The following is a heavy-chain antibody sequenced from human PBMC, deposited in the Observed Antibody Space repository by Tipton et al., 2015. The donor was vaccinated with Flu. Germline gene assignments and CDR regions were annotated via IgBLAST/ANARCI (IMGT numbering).Heavy chain of an antibody. V-gene: IGHV1-18*01. D-gene: IGHD3-3*01. CDR1: GYTFTSYG. CDR2: ISAYNGNT. J-gene: IGHJ6*02. CDR3: ARDPGPPGDFWSGYFRGYYYGMGV. Sequence: QLVQSGAEVKKPGASVKVSCKASGYTFTSYGISWVRQAPGQGLEWMGWISAYNGNTNYAQKLQGRVTMTTDTSTSTAYMELRSLRSDDSAVYYCARDPGPPGDFWSGYFRGYYYGMGVWGQGTTVTVSS.